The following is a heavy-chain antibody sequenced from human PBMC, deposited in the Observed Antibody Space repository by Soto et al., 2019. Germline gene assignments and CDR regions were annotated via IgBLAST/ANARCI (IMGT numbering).Heavy chain of an antibody. V-gene: IGHV4-30-2*01. CDR3: ARGAPVLFDY. CDR2: IYHSGST. CDR1: GGSISGGGYS. Sequence: SETLSLTCAVSGGSISGGGYSWSWIRQPPGKGLEWIGYIYHSGSTYYNPSLKSRVTISVDRSKNQFSLKLSSVTAADTAVYYCARGAPVLFDYWGQGTLVTVSS. J-gene: IGHJ4*02.